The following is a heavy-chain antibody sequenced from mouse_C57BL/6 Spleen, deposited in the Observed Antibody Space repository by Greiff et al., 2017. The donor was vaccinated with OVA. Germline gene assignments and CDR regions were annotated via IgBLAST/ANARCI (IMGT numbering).Heavy chain of an antibody. CDR3: ARKNSDYDGYDAMDY. V-gene: IGHV2-2*01. CDR2: IWSGGST. CDR1: GFSLTSYG. J-gene: IGHJ4*01. D-gene: IGHD2-4*01. Sequence: QVQLKESGPGLVQPSQSLSITCTVSGFSLTSYGVHWVRQSPGKGLEWLGVIWSGGSTDYNAAFISRLSISKDNSKSQVFFKMNSLQADDTAIYYCARKNSDYDGYDAMDYWGQGTSVTVSS.